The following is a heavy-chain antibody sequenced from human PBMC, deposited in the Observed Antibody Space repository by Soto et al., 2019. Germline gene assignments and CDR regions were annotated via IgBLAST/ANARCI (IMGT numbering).Heavy chain of an antibody. J-gene: IGHJ4*02. CDR3: ARDHGSGTHFDY. V-gene: IGHV1-69*08. Sequence: QVQLVQSGAEVKKPGSSVKVSCKASGGTLSSYTISWVRQALGQGLEWMGRIIPILGIANYAQKFQGRVTITADKSTSTAYMELSSLRSEDTAVYYCARDHGSGTHFDYWGQGTLVTVSS. D-gene: IGHD3-10*01. CDR1: GGTLSSYT. CDR2: IIPILGIA.